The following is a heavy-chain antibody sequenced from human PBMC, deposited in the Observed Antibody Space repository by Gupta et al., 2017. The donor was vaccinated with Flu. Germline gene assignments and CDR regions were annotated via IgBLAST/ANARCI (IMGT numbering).Heavy chain of an antibody. J-gene: IGHJ6*02. CDR3: AIPPGMGMDV. CDR2: INPNSGGT. V-gene: IGHV1-2*02. Sequence: GLEWMGWINPNSGGTNYAQKFQGRVTMTRDTSISTAYMELSRLRSDDTAVYYCAIPPGMGMDVWGQGTTVTVSS.